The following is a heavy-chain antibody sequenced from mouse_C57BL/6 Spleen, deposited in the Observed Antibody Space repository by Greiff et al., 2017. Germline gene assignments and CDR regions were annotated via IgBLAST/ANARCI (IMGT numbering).Heavy chain of an antibody. J-gene: IGHJ1*03. Sequence: EVQLVESGGGLVQPKGSLKLSCAASGFSFNTYAMNWVRQAPGKGLEWVARIRSKSNNYATYYADSVKDRFTISRDDSESMLYLQMNNLKTEDTAMYYCVRDDYDVYWYFDVWGTGTTVTVSS. CDR3: VRDDYDVYWYFDV. D-gene: IGHD2-4*01. V-gene: IGHV10-1*01. CDR1: GFSFNTYA. CDR2: IRSKSNNYAT.